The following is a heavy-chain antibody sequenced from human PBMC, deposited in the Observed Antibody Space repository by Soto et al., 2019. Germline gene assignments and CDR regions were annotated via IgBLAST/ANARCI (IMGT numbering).Heavy chain of an antibody. CDR3: ARGPNSSTWYRWFNL. CDR2: INPSGGTT. Sequence: ASVKVSCKASGYTFTTYYIHWVRQAPGQGLEWMGIINPSGGTTTFAQKFQGRVTMTSDTSTSTVYMELSSLRSEDTALYYCARGPNSSTWYRWFNLWGQGTLVTVSS. D-gene: IGHD6-13*01. J-gene: IGHJ5*02. CDR1: GYTFTTYY. V-gene: IGHV1-46*03.